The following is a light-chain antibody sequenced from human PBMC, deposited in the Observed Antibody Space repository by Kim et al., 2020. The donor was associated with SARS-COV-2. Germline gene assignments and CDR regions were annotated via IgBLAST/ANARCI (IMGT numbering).Light chain of an antibody. CDR2: SEN. CDR1: SLRSHY. Sequence: SSELTQDPAMSVALGQTVKITCQGDSLRSHYARWYQQKPGQAPVVVLYSENNRPSGIPDRFSGSSAGNTASLTITGAQAEDEADYYCNSRDSSGNLWVFGGGTKLTVL. J-gene: IGLJ3*02. V-gene: IGLV3-19*01. CDR3: NSRDSSGNLWV.